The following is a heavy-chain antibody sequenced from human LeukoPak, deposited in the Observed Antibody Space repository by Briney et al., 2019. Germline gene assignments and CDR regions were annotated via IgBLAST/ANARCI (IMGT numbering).Heavy chain of an antibody. D-gene: IGHD3-22*01. Sequence: GGSLRLSCAASGFTVSSNYMSWVRQAPGKGLEWVSVIYSGGSIYYADSVEGRFTISRDNSKNTLYLQMMSLRVEDTAVYYCARGRSYYYDSTGSFDFWGQGTLVTVSS. CDR3: ARGRSYYYDSTGSFDF. V-gene: IGHV3-66*01. CDR2: IYSGGSI. CDR1: GFTVSSNY. J-gene: IGHJ4*02.